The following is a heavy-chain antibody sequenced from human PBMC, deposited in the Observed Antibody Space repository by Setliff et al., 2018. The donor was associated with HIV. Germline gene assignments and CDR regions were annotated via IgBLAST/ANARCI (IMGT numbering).Heavy chain of an antibody. Sequence: ASVKVSCKASGYTFTDYGINWVRQAPGQGLEWMGWINTNNGNPMYAQGFTGRFVFSSDTSVRTAYLQIVGLKTEDTAVYFCARGDYANTDLDFWGPGILVTVS. J-gene: IGHJ4*02. CDR3: ARGDYANTDLDF. D-gene: IGHD4-17*01. V-gene: IGHV7-4-1*01. CDR2: INTNNGNP. CDR1: GYTFTDYG.